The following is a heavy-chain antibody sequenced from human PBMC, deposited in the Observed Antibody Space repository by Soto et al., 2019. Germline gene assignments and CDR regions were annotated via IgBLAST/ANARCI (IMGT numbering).Heavy chain of an antibody. CDR1: GGTFSSYT. D-gene: IGHD3-22*01. J-gene: IGHJ4*02. CDR3: ASDSSGYSNSY. V-gene: IGHV1-69*02. Sequence: QVQLVQSGAEVKKPGSSVKVSCKASGGTFSSYTISWVRQAPGQGLEWMGRIIPILGIANYAQKFQGRVTXTXVKSTSTAYMELSSLRSEDTAVYYCASDSSGYSNSYWGQGTLVTVSS. CDR2: IIPILGIA.